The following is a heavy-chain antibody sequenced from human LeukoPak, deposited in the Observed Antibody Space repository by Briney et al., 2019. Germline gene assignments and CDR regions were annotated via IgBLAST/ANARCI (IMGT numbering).Heavy chain of an antibody. CDR2: MNPNSGNT. CDR3: ASAAMFYY. CDR1: GYTFTGYY. Sequence: RASVKVSCKASGYTFTGYYMHWVRQAPGQGLEWMGWMNPNSGNTGYAQKFQGRVTITRNTSISTAYMELSSLRSEDTAVYYCASAAMFYYWGQGTLVTVSS. V-gene: IGHV1-8*03. D-gene: IGHD2-2*01. J-gene: IGHJ4*02.